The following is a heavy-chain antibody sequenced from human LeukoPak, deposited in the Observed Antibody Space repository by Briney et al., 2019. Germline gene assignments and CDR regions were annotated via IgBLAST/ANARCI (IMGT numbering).Heavy chain of an antibody. D-gene: IGHD6-19*01. V-gene: IGHV1-18*01. CDR3: ARDVGITVADSFDS. Sequence: ASVKVSCKASGYTSTNYGISWVRQAPGQGLEWMGWISINRGNTNYAQKFQGRVSMTTDTSTSTAYMELRGLRSDDTAMYYCARDVGITVADSFDSWGQGTLVTVSS. CDR2: ISINRGNT. J-gene: IGHJ4*02. CDR1: GYTSTNYG.